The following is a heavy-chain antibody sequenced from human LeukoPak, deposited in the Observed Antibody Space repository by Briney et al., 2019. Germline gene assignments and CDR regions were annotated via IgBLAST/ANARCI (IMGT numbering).Heavy chain of an antibody. Sequence: PGGSLRLSCAVSGLTFRSYAMSWVRQAPGKGLEWVSGISGSGGSTYYADSVKGRFTISRDNSKNRLYLQMNSLRAEDTAVYYCANLGDYAIYVDYWGQGTLVTVSS. V-gene: IGHV3-23*01. CDR2: ISGSGGST. D-gene: IGHD2-8*01. CDR1: GLTFRSYA. J-gene: IGHJ4*02. CDR3: ANLGDYAIYVDY.